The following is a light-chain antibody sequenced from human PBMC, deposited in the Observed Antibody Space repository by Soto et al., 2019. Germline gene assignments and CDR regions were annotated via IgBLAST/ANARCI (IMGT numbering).Light chain of an antibody. CDR1: SSNIGNNF. J-gene: IGLJ3*02. CDR3: ATWDSSLRVV. CDR2: DNN. Sequence: QSVLTQPPSVSAAPGQKVTISCSGSSSNIGNNFVSWYQQLPGTAPKLLIYDNNKRPSGIPDRFSASKSDTSATLGITGLQTGDEADYYCATWDSSLRVVFGGGTKLTVL. V-gene: IGLV1-51*01.